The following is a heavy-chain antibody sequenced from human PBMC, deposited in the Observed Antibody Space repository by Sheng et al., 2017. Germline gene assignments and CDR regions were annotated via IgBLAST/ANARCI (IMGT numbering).Heavy chain of an antibody. CDR3: ARLYGSGLDY. Sequence: QVQLQESGPGLVRPSETLSLTCAVSGGSITTTHWWSWVRQPPGKGLEWIGNIYYGGNTYYNPALKSRVTISVDTSKNQFSLNLTSVTGADTALYYCARLYGSGLDYWGQGRPVTVSS. CDR2: IYYGGNT. V-gene: IGHV4-4*02. J-gene: IGHJ4*02. CDR1: GGSITTTHW. D-gene: IGHD3-10*01.